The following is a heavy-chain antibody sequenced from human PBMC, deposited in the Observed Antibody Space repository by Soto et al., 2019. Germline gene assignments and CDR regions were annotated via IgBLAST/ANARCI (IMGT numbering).Heavy chain of an antibody. Sequence: GGSLRLSCAASGFTFSSNGMHWVRQAPGKGLEWVAVIWYDGTNKYCADSVKGRFTISRDNSKNTLYLQMNSLRAEDTALYYCTRSTQYYYGMDVWGQGTTVTVSS. CDR2: IWYDGTNK. CDR1: GFTFSSNG. J-gene: IGHJ6*02. V-gene: IGHV3-33*01. CDR3: TRSTQYYYGMDV.